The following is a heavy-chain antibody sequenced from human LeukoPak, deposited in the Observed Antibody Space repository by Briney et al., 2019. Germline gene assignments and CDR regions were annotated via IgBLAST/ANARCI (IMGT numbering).Heavy chain of an antibody. V-gene: IGHV4-61*01. CDR2: INYSGST. Sequence: SETLSLTCTVSGVSVTSGSYYWSWIRQPPGKGLEWIGYINYSGSTNYNPPLKSRVSISIDTSKNQFSLKLSSVTAADTAVYYCARSETGEWLPVDSWGQGTLVTVSS. J-gene: IGHJ4*02. CDR3: ARSETGEWLPVDS. D-gene: IGHD3-16*01. CDR1: GVSVTSGSYY.